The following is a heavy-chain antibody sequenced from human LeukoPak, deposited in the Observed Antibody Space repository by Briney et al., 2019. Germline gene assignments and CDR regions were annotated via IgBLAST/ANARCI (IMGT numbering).Heavy chain of an antibody. V-gene: IGHV3-53*01. CDR3: ARDLIGRYYDSSGHISHAFDI. CDR2: IYSDNT. Sequence: GGSLRLSCTVSGFTVSSNSMSWVRQAPGKGLEWVSFIYSDNTHYSDSVKGRFTISRDNAKNTLYLQMNSLRAEDTAVYYCARDLIGRYYDSSGHISHAFDIWGQGTMVTVSS. D-gene: IGHD3-22*01. J-gene: IGHJ3*02. CDR1: GFTVSSNS.